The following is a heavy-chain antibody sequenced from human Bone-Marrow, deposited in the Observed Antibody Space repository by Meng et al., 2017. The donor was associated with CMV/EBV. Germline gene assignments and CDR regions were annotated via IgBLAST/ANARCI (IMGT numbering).Heavy chain of an antibody. J-gene: IGHJ4*02. CDR2: INPNSGGT. CDR1: GGTFSSYA. Sequence: ASVKVSCKASGGTFSSYAISWVRQAPGQGLEWMGWINPNSGGTNYAQKFQGRVTMTRDTSISTAYMELSRLRSDDTAVYYCVTLSSGRLDYWGQGPLVTVSS. D-gene: IGHD3-22*01. CDR3: VTLSSGRLDY. V-gene: IGHV1-2*02.